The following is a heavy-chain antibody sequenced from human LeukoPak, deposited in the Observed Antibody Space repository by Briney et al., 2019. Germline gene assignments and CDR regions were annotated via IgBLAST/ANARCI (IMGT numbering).Heavy chain of an antibody. CDR2: INSDAGRT. J-gene: IGHJ4*02. V-gene: IGHV3-74*01. D-gene: IGHD3-10*01. Sequence: GGSLRLSCAASGFTFSSYWMHWVRQAPGKGLVWVSRINSDAGRTDYADSVKGRFTISRDNTKNTLYLQMNSLRAEDTAVYYCARDYYTSGSPNDYWGQGTLVTVCS. CDR1: GFTFSSYW. CDR3: ARDYYTSGSPNDY.